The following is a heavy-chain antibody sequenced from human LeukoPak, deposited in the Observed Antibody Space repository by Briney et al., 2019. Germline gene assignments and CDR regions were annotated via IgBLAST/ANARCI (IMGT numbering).Heavy chain of an antibody. CDR1: GFTFSSHG. D-gene: IGHD6-19*01. CDR3: AKQDRIAVAGSLYY. J-gene: IGHJ4*02. Sequence: GGSLRLSCAAFGFTFSSHGMHGVRQAPGKGLEWVSTITGSGGGTFYADSVKGRFTISRDNSKNTLYLQMNSLRAEDTAVYYCAKQDRIAVAGSLYYWGQGTLVTVSS. CDR2: ITGSGGGT. V-gene: IGHV3-23*01.